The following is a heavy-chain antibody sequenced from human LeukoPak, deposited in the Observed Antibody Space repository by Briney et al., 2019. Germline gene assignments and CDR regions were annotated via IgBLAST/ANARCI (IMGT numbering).Heavy chain of an antibody. CDR2: ISSSSSAI. Sequence: PGGSLRLSCAASGFTSSSYSMNWVRQAPGKGLEWVSYISSSSSAIYYADSVKGRFTISRDNAKNSLFLQMNSLRADDTAVYYCAREEGDSSFDYWGQGTLVTVSS. CDR3: AREEGDSSFDY. V-gene: IGHV3-48*01. J-gene: IGHJ4*02. D-gene: IGHD3-16*01. CDR1: GFTSSSYS.